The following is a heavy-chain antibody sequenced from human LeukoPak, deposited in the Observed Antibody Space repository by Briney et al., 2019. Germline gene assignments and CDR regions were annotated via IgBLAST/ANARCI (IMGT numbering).Heavy chain of an antibody. J-gene: IGHJ4*02. D-gene: IGHD3-10*01. CDR3: ARRGYYGWGSVY. V-gene: IGHV4-39*01. Sequence: SETLSLTCTVSGRSISGSNYYWGWIRHPPGKGLEWIGVVYYSGSTYYSSSFKSRVTISVDTSKNKFSLKLSPVTAADTALYYCARRGYYGWGSVYWGQGTLVTVSS. CDR2: VYYSGST. CDR1: GRSISGSNYY.